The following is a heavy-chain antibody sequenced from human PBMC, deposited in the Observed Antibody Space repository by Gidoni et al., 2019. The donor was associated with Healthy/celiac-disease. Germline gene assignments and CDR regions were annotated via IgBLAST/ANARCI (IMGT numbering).Heavy chain of an antibody. J-gene: IGHJ1*01. Sequence: EVQLVESGGGLVQPGRSLRLSCTASGFTFGDYAMSWVRQAPGKGLEWVGFIRSKAYGGTTEYAASVKGRFTISRDDSKSIAYLQMNSLKTEDTAVYYCTRVGDADYGDEGYFQHWGQGTLVTVSS. V-gene: IGHV3-49*04. CDR3: TRVGDADYGDEGYFQH. CDR2: IRSKAYGGTT. D-gene: IGHD4-17*01. CDR1: GFTFGDYA.